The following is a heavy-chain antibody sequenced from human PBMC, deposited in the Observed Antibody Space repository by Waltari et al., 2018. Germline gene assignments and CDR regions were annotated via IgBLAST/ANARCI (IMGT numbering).Heavy chain of an antibody. J-gene: IGHJ3*02. D-gene: IGHD5-12*01. CDR3: ARTGYSGYDSDAFDI. V-gene: IGHV4-39*01. CDR2: IYYSGST. Sequence: QLQLQESGPGLVKPSETLSLTCTVSGGSISRSSYHWGRIRQPPGKGLEWIGSIYYSGSTYYNPSLKSRVTISVDTSKNQFSLKLSSVTAADTAVYYCARTGYSGYDSDAFDIWGQGTMVTVSS. CDR1: GGSISRSSYH.